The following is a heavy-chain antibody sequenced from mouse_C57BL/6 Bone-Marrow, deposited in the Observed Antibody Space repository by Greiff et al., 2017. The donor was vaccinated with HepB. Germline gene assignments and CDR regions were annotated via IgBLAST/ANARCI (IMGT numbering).Heavy chain of an antibody. CDR3: AREDSTIVTYYFDY. D-gene: IGHD2-5*01. CDR2: INPNNGGT. CDR1: GYTFTDYY. V-gene: IGHV1-26*01. J-gene: IGHJ2*01. Sequence: VQLQQSGPELVKPGASVKISCKASGYTFTDYYMNWVKQSHGKSLEWIGDINPNNGGTSYNQKFKGKATLTVDKSSSTAYMELRSLTSEDSAVYYCAREDSTIVTYYFDYWGQGTTLTVSS.